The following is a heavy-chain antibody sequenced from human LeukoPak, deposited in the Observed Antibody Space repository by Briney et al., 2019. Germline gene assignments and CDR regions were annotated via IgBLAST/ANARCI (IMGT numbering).Heavy chain of an antibody. CDR3: AKDRFPQQLATNWFDP. CDR2: ISWNSGSI. Sequence: GGSLRLSCAASGFTFDDYAMHWVRQAPGKGLEWVSGISWNSGSIGHADSVKGRFTISRDNAKNSLYLQMNSLRAEDTALYYCAKDRFPQQLATNWFDPWGQGTLVTVSS. CDR1: GFTFDDYA. D-gene: IGHD4-11*01. J-gene: IGHJ5*02. V-gene: IGHV3-9*01.